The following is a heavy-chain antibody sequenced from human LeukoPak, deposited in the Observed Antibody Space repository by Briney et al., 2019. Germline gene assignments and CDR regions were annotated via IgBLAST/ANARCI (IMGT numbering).Heavy chain of an antibody. V-gene: IGHV4-59*01. Sequence: SETLSLTCSVSRGSLDSYYWSWIRQPPGKGLEWIGYIYYSGGTNYNPSLKSRVTLSVDTSKNQFSLELNSVTAADTAVYYCAGGGGYNLLIDYWGQGTLVTVSS. D-gene: IGHD5-24*01. CDR2: IYYSGGT. CDR3: AGGGGYNLLIDY. CDR1: RGSLDSYY. J-gene: IGHJ4*02.